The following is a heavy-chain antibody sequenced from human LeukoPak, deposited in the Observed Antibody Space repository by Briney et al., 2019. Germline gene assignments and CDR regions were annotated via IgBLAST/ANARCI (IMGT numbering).Heavy chain of an antibody. CDR2: IGSRASTI. J-gene: IGHJ4*02. CDR3: ARCSNSFDSSAYYRCPLDY. D-gene: IGHD3-22*01. CDR1: GFSLSSYE. Sequence: PGGSLRLSCAASGFSLSSYEMTWVRQAPGKGLEWVSSIGSRASTIYHADSVKGRFTISRDNAKNSLYLQMNSLRVEDTAVYFCARCSNSFDSSAYYRCPLDYWGQGTLVTVSS. V-gene: IGHV3-48*03.